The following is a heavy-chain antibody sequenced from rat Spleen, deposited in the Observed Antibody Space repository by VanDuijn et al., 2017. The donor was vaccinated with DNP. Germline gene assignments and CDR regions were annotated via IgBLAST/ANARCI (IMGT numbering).Heavy chain of an antibody. CDR3: ARIYYYSGDVMDA. J-gene: IGHJ4*01. Sequence: EVQLVESGGGLVQPGRSLKLSCVASGFIFSNYWMTWIRQAPGKGLEWFASISTSGGSTYYRDSVKGRFTVSRDNANSTLYLQMDSLRFEDTATYYCARIYYYSGDVMDAWGQGASVTVSS. D-gene: IGHD1-1*01. CDR2: ISTSGGST. CDR1: GFIFSNYW. V-gene: IGHV5-31*01.